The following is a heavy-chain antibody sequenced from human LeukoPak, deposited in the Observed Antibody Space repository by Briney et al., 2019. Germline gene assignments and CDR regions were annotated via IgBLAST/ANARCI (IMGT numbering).Heavy chain of an antibody. CDR2: IYHSGST. CDR1: GVSISSSNW. J-gene: IGHJ4*02. Sequence: TSGTLSLTCAVSGVSISSSNWWSWVRQPPGKVLEWSGEIYHSGSTNYNASLKSRVTISVDKSKNQFSLKLSSVTAEDTAVYYCARLRYFAWSFDYWGQGTLVTVSS. CDR3: ARLRYFAWSFDY. V-gene: IGHV4-4*02. D-gene: IGHD3-9*01.